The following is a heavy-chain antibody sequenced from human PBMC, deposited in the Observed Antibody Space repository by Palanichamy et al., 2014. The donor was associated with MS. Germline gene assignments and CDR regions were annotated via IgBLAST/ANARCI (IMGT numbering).Heavy chain of an antibody. CDR3: ARHTGYCSSTSCPNWFDP. V-gene: IGHV5-51*01. CDR1: GYSFTSYW. Sequence: EVQLVQSGAEVKKPGESLKISCKGSGYSFTSYWIGWVRQMPGKGLEWMGIIYPGDSDTRYSPSFQGQVTISADKSISTAYLQWSSLKASDTAMYYCARHTGYCSSTSCPNWFDPWGQGTLVTVSS. CDR2: IYPGDSDT. D-gene: IGHD2-2*03. J-gene: IGHJ5*02.